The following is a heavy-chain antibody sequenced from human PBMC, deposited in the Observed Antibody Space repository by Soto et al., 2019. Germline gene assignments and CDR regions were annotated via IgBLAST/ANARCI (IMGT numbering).Heavy chain of an antibody. CDR3: ARGGGSVYAFDI. CDR1: SGSISSSNW. Sequence: SETLSLTCAVSSGSISSSNWWSCVRQPPGKGLEWIGEIYHSGSTSYNPPLKSRVTISVDKSKNQFSLKLSSVTAADTAVYYCARGGGSVYAFDIWGQGTMVTVSS. J-gene: IGHJ3*02. V-gene: IGHV4-4*02. D-gene: IGHD5-12*01. CDR2: IYHSGST.